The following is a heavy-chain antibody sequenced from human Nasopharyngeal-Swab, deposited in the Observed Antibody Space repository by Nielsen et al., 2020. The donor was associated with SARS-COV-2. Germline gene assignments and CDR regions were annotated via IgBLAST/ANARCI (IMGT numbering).Heavy chain of an antibody. CDR2: IYYSGGT. J-gene: IGHJ4*02. D-gene: IGHD6-13*01. Sequence: WIRQPPGKGLEWIGSIYYSGGTYYNPSLKSRVTISVDTSKNQFSLKLSSVTAADTAVYYCARLDVSAAGRDYWGQGTLVTVSS. V-gene: IGHV4-39*01. CDR3: ARLDVSAAGRDY.